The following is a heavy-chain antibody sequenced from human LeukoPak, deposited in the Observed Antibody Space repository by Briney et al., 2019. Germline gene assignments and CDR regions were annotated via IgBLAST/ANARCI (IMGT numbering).Heavy chain of an antibody. CDR2: MSYSGSA. CDR3: ASGGYCGSTDCYPNWFDP. D-gene: IGHD2-2*01. Sequence: SETLSLTCTVSGGSISSYHWSWIRQPPGKGLEWIGYMSYSGSANYNPSLKSRVIISIDTSKNQFSLKLSSVTAADTAVYYCASGGYCGSTDCYPNWFDPWGQGTLVTVSS. J-gene: IGHJ5*02. CDR1: GGSISSYH. V-gene: IGHV4-59*01.